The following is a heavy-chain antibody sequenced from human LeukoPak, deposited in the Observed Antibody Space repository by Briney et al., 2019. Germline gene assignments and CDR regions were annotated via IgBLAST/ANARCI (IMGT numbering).Heavy chain of an antibody. D-gene: IGHD6-6*01. Sequence: SETLSLTCTVSGGSISSYYWSWIRQPAGKGLEWIGRIYTSGSTNYNPSLKSRVTISVDTSKNQFSLKLSSVTAADTAVYYCARDSVAGGYYYYYYMDVWGKGTTVTISS. J-gene: IGHJ6*03. CDR1: GGSISSYY. CDR3: ARDSVAGGYYYYYYMDV. CDR2: IYTSGST. V-gene: IGHV4-4*07.